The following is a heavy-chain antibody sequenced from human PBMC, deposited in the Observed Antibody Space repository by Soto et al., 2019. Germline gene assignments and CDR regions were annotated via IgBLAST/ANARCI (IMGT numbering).Heavy chain of an antibody. V-gene: IGHV1-69*12. J-gene: IGHJ6*02. D-gene: IGHD3-9*01. CDR2: IIPIFGTA. Sequence: QVQLVQSGAEVKKPGSSVKVSCKASGGTFSSYAISWVRQAPGQGLEWMGGIIPIFGTANYAQKFQGRVTINADETTRTAYMELGRLRSEDTAVYYCARGQANYDILTGYRGGYSGYDNYYYGMDVWGQGTTVTVSS. CDR1: GGTFSSYA. CDR3: ARGQANYDILTGYRGGYSGYDNYYYGMDV.